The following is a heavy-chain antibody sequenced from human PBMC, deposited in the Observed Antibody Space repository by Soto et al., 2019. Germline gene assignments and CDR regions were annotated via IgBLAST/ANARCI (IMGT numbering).Heavy chain of an antibody. CDR3: AIYFDSSGYYPALHDY. V-gene: IGHV1-69*02. Sequence: SVKVSCKASGGTFSSYTISSVRQAPGQGLEWMGRIIPILGIANYAQKFQGRVTITADKSTSTAYMELSSLRSEDTAVYYCAIYFDSSGYYPALHDYWGQGTLVIVSS. J-gene: IGHJ4*02. CDR1: GGTFSSYT. CDR2: IIPILGIA. D-gene: IGHD3-22*01.